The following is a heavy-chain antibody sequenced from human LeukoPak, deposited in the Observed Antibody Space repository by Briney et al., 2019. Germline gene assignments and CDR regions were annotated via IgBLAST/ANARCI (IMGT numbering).Heavy chain of an antibody. D-gene: IGHD3-10*01. CDR1: GFTFPSYD. V-gene: IGHV3-23*01. CDR3: AKRDTYGSGSSPFDY. J-gene: IGHJ4*02. CDR2: ITGSGGTT. Sequence: GVSLRLSCAASGFTFPSYDMSWVRQAPGKGLEWVSGITGSGGTTYYADSVKGRFTISRDNSKNTLYLQMNSLKAEDTAVYYCAKRDTYGSGSSPFDYWGQGTPVTVSS.